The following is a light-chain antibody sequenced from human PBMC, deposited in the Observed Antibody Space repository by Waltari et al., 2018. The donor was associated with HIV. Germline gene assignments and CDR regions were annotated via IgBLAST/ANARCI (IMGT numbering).Light chain of an antibody. V-gene: IGLV1-47*01. CDR3: AVWGDSLNSYV. J-gene: IGLJ1*01. Sequence: QSVLTQPPSASGTPGQRVTISCSGSSSNIGSNYVYWYQPLPGTAPKLLIYRNNQRPSGVPDRFSGSKSGTSASLAISGLRSEDEADYYCAVWGDSLNSYVFGTGTEVTVL. CDR2: RNN. CDR1: SSNIGSNY.